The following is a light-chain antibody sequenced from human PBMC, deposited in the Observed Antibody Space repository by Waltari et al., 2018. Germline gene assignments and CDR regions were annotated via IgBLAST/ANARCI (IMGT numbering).Light chain of an antibody. Sequence: QSALTQPPSASGSPGQSVTISCTGTTSDVGGYDCVSWYQQHPGKAPNLMIYAVNKRPSGVPDRFSGSKSGNMAYLTVSGLQAEDEAHYYCNSYAGSNSVVFGGGTKLTVL. CDR3: NSYAGSNSVV. CDR2: AVN. CDR1: TSDVGGYDC. J-gene: IGLJ2*01. V-gene: IGLV2-8*01.